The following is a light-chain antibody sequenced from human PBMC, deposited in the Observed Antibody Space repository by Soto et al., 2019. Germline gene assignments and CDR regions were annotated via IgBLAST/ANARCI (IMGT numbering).Light chain of an antibody. J-gene: IGKJ4*01. V-gene: IGKV1D-16*01. Sequence: DVQMTQSPSSLSASVGDRVTITCRASQDINSYLAWYQQKPGNAPKSLIYGASSLQTGVPSRFSCSESWTDFTLTISNLQPEDSATYYCQQYNIYPLTFGGGTKVEIK. CDR2: GAS. CDR3: QQYNIYPLT. CDR1: QDINSY.